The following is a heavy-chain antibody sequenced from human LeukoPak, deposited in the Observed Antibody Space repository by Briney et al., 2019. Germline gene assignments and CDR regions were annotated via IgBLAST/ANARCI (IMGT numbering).Heavy chain of an antibody. V-gene: IGHV1-18*01. Sequence: ASVKVSCKASGYTFTSYGISWVRQAPGQGLEWMGWISAYNGNTNYAQKLQGRVTMTTDTSTSTAYMELRSLRSDDTAVYYCAREGSLDYYYYGMDVWGQGTTVTVSS. CDR2: ISAYNGNT. CDR1: GYTFTSYG. J-gene: IGHJ6*02. CDR3: AREGSLDYYYYGMDV.